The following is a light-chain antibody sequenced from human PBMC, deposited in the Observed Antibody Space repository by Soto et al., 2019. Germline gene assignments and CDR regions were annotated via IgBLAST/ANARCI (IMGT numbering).Light chain of an antibody. Sequence: EIVLTQSPATLSLSPGERATLSCRASQSVSSYLAWYQQKPGQAPRLLIYDASNRATGIPARFSGSGSGTDFTLTISSLEPEDFATYYCQQRSRWPPTFGHGTKVDI. CDR2: DAS. CDR1: QSVSSY. CDR3: QQRSRWPPT. J-gene: IGKJ1*01. V-gene: IGKV3-11*01.